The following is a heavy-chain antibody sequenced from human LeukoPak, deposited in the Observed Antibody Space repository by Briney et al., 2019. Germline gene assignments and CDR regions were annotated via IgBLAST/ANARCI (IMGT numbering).Heavy chain of an antibody. V-gene: IGHV1-46*01. CDR2: INPSTGST. Sequence: GASVKVSCKASGYTFTSYYMYWVRQAPGQGLEWMGIINPSTGSTSYAQTFQGRVIMTRDMSTSTVYMELSSLRSEDTAVYHCARGRTHRRLWLGESTGGPFDYWGQGTLVTVSS. CDR1: GYTFTSYY. J-gene: IGHJ4*02. D-gene: IGHD3-10*01. CDR3: ARGRTHRRLWLGESTGGPFDY.